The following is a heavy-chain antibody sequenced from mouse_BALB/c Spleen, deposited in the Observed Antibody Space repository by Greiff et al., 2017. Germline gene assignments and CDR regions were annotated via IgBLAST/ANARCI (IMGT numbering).Heavy chain of an antibody. CDR3: ARDRDYYGSRGFDY. V-gene: IGHV1-87*01. D-gene: IGHD1-1*01. Sequence: QVHVKQSGAELARPGASVKLSCKASGYTFTSYWMQWVKQRPGQGLEWIGAIYPGDGDTRYTQKFKGKATLTADKSSSTAYMQLSSLASEDSAVYYCARDRDYYGSRGFDYWGQGTTLTVSS. CDR1: GYTFTSYW. J-gene: IGHJ2*01. CDR2: IYPGDGDT.